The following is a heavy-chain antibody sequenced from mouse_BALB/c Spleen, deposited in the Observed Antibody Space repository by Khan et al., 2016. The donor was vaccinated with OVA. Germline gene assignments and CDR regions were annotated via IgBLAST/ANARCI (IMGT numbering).Heavy chain of an antibody. V-gene: IGHV5-6-5*01. CDR3: AREAYRYDEYYFDY. Sequence: EVELVESGGDLVKPGGSLKLSCVVSGFTFSSYVMSWVRQTPEKRLEWVASISSGGTTAYPDSVKGRFTISRDTARNIMYLQMSSLRSEDTAMYYCAREAYRYDEYYFDYWGQGSTLTVSS. CDR1: GFTFSSYV. D-gene: IGHD2-14*01. J-gene: IGHJ2*01. CDR2: ISSGGTT.